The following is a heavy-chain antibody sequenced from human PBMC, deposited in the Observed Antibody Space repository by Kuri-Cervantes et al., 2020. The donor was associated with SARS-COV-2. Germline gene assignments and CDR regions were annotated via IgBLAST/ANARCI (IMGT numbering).Heavy chain of an antibody. CDR2: ISNSGGST. J-gene: IGHJ4*02. D-gene: IGHD6-13*01. Sequence: GGSLRLSFAASGFTFSSYAMRWVRQAPGKGLEWVSTISNSGGSTYYADSVKGRFTISRDNSKNTLYLQMNSLRADDTAVYYCAKSMSIAAPASDYWGQGTLVTVSS. V-gene: IGHV3-23*01. CDR1: GFTFSSYA. CDR3: AKSMSIAAPASDY.